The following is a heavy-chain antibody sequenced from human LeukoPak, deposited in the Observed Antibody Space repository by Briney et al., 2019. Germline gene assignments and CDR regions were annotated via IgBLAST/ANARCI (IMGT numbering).Heavy chain of an antibody. J-gene: IGHJ4*02. CDR3: ARVSDCSGGSCYQFDY. Sequence: GGSLRLSCAASGFTFSSYSMNWVRQAPGKGLEWVSSISSNSSYIYYADSVKGRFTISRDNAKNSLYLQMNSLRAEDTAVYYCARVSDCSGGSCYQFDYWGQGTLVTVSS. D-gene: IGHD2-15*01. CDR1: GFTFSSYS. CDR2: ISSNSSYI. V-gene: IGHV3-21*01.